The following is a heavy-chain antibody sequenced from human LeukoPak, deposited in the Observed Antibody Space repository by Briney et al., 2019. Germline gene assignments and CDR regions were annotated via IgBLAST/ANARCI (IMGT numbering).Heavy chain of an antibody. CDR3: TRVYVGDEYSSSGY. CDR1: GFTFSRYY. D-gene: IGHD6-13*01. CDR2: INSDGRST. J-gene: IGHJ4*02. Sequence: GGSLRLSCAASGFTFSRYYMHWVRQAPRKGLVWVSRINSDGRSTTYTDSVRGRVTVSRDNAKNTLYLQMNSLKVEDTSMYYCTRVYVGDEYSSSGYWGQGTLVTVSS. V-gene: IGHV3-74*01.